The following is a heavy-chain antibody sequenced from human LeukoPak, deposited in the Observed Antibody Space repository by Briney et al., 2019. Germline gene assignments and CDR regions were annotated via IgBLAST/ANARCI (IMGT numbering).Heavy chain of an antibody. J-gene: IGHJ4*02. V-gene: IGHV3-53*01. CDR1: GFTFSSYW. D-gene: IGHD4-17*01. Sequence: GGPLRLSCAASGFTFSSYWMHWLRQAPGKGLEWVSLIYSGGSTYYADSVQGRFTISRDNSKNTLYLQMNSLRAEDTGGDYCARGTVTFGFDYWGQGTLVTVSS. CDR2: IYSGGST. CDR3: ARGTVTFGFDY.